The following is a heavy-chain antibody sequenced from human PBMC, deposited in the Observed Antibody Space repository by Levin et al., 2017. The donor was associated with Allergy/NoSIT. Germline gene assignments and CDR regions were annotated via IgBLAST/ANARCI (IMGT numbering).Heavy chain of an antibody. CDR3: AKGGWYSSGQRWLDP. CDR2: INGGGTTT. D-gene: IGHD6-19*01. Sequence: GESLKISCAASGFTFSSFALSWVRQAPGKGLEWVSGINGGGTTTYYADSVQGRFTISRDNSKNTLYLQMNNLRAEDTAVFYCAKGGWYSSGQRWLDPWGQGTLVTVSS. J-gene: IGHJ5*02. V-gene: IGHV3-23*01. CDR1: GFTFSSFA.